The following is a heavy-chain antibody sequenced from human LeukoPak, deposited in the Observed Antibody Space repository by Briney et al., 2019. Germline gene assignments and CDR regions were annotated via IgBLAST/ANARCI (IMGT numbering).Heavy chain of an antibody. CDR3: ARPPGCSSTSCRYHYYMDV. J-gene: IGHJ6*03. CDR2: ISSSGSTI. CDR1: GFTFSDYY. Sequence: PGGSLRLSCAASGFTFSDYYMSWIRQAPGRGLEWVSYISSSGSTIYYADSVKGRFTISRDNAKNSLYLQMNSLRAEDTAVYYCARPPGCSSTSCRYHYYMDVWGKGTTVTVSS. V-gene: IGHV3-11*01. D-gene: IGHD2-2*01.